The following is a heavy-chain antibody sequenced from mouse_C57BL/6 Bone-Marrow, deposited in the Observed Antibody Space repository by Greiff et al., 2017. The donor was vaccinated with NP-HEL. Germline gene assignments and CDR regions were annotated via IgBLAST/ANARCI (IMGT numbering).Heavy chain of an antibody. CDR3: AGWDYCSSYEVAWFAY. CDR1: GYTFTSYD. V-gene: IGHV1-85*01. CDR2: IYPRDGST. D-gene: IGHD1-1*01. J-gene: IGHJ3*01. Sequence: VQLQQSGPELVKPGASVKLSCKASGYTFTSYDINWVKQRPGQGLEWIGWIYPRDGSTKYNEKFKGQATLTVYTSSSTAYMELHSLTSEDSAVYFCAGWDYCSSYEVAWFAYWGQGTLVTVSA.